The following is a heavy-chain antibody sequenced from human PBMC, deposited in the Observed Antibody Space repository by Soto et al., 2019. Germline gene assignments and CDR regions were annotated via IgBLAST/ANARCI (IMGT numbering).Heavy chain of an antibody. CDR3: ARGIALAGTVGGPPDY. CDR1: GYTFTGYY. V-gene: IGHV1-2*04. Sequence: QVPLVQSGAEVKKPGASVKVSCQASGYTFTGYYMHWVRQAPGQGLEWMGWINPNSGGTNYAQKFQGWVTMTRDTSISTAYMELSRLRSDDTAVYYCARGIALAGTVGGPPDYWGQGTLVTVSS. J-gene: IGHJ4*02. D-gene: IGHD6-19*01. CDR2: INPNSGGT.